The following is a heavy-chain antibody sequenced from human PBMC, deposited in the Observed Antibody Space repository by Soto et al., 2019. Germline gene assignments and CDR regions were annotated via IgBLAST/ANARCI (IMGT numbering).Heavy chain of an antibody. CDR3: ARAAF. CDR1: GPSFRDDW. V-gene: IGHV3-7*05. CDR2: INPDGSDK. J-gene: IGHJ3*01. Sequence: EVQLVESGGGLVQPGGSLRLSCAASGPSFRDDWMSWVRQAPGKGLDWVAYINPDGSDKDYVDAVEGRFTISRDNTKNSLYLQMNNRRVEDTAVYYCARAAFWGQGTMVTVSS.